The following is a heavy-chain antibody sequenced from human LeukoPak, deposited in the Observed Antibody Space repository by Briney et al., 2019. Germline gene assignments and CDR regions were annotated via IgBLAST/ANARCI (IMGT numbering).Heavy chain of an antibody. CDR3: ARDASGAAAYGDNAFDI. D-gene: IGHD6-13*01. CDR1: GFTFSSYS. CDR2: ISSSSYI. V-gene: IGHV3-21*01. Sequence: GGSLRLSCAASGFTFSSYSMNWVRQAPGKGLEWVSSISSSSYIYYADSVKGRFTISRDNAKNSLYLQMNSLRAEDTAVYYCARDASGAAAYGDNAFDIWGQGTMVTVSS. J-gene: IGHJ3*02.